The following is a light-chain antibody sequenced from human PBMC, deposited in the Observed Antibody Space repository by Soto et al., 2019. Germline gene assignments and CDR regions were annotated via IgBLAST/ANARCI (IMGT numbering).Light chain of an antibody. J-gene: IGKJ3*01. CDR3: QHYGTSWGSFT. V-gene: IGKV3-20*01. CDR2: GAS. CDR1: QRVSSSY. Sequence: ENVLTQSPGTLSLSPGDRATLSCTASQRVSSSYLAWYQQKPGQAPRVLIYGASSRATGIPDRFSGSGSGTNFTLTISSLEPEDFAVYYCQHYGTSWGSFTFGPGTKVDVK.